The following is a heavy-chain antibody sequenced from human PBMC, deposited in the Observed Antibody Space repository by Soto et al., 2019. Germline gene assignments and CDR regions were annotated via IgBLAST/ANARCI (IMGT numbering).Heavy chain of an antibody. Sequence: PGGSLRLSCAASGFTFSSYSMNWVRQAPGKGLEWVSSISSSSSYIYYADSVKGRFTISRDNAKNSLYLQMNSLRAEDTAVYYCARDRSSSWAHDEYWGQGTLVTVSS. CDR1: GFTFSSYS. CDR3: ARDRSSSWAHDEY. V-gene: IGHV3-21*01. D-gene: IGHD6-13*01. CDR2: ISSSSSYI. J-gene: IGHJ4*02.